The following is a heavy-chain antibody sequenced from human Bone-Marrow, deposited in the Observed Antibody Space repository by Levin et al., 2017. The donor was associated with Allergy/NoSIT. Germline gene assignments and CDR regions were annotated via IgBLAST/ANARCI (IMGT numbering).Heavy chain of an antibody. J-gene: IGHJ3*02. D-gene: IGHD6-19*01. CDR3: ARVDVQNSSGWPLEDAFDI. V-gene: IGHV3-21*01. Sequence: AGGSLRLSCAASGFTFSSYSMNWVRQAPGKGLEWVSSISSSSSYIYYADSVKGRFTISRDNAKNSLYLQMNSLRAEDTAVYYCARVDVQNSSGWPLEDAFDIWGQGTMVTVSS. CDR1: GFTFSSYS. CDR2: ISSSSSYI.